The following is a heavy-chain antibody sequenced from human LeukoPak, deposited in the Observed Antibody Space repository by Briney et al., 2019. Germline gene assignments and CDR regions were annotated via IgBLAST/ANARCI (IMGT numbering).Heavy chain of an antibody. V-gene: IGHV1-46*01. CDR3: ARAEYCSGDSCYFGDY. CDR1: GYTFTSYY. D-gene: IGHD2-15*01. Sequence: ASVKVSCKASGYTFTSYYMHWVRQAPGQGLEWMGIINPSGGSTSYAQKFQGRVTMTRDTSTSTVYMELSSLRSDDTAVYYCARAEYCSGDSCYFGDYWGQGTLVTVSS. J-gene: IGHJ4*02. CDR2: INPSGGST.